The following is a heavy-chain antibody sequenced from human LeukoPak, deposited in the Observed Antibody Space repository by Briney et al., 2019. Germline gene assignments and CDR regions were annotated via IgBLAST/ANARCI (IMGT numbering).Heavy chain of an antibody. Sequence: SETLSLTCAVYGGSFSGYYWSWIRQPAGKGLEWIGRIYTSGSTNYNPSLKSRVTMSVDTSKNQFSLKLSSVTAADTAVYYCARDEYYYGSGSYGVYFDYWGQGTLVTVSS. CDR1: GGSFSGYY. V-gene: IGHV4-4*07. D-gene: IGHD3-10*01. CDR3: ARDEYYYGSGSYGVYFDY. CDR2: IYTSGST. J-gene: IGHJ4*02.